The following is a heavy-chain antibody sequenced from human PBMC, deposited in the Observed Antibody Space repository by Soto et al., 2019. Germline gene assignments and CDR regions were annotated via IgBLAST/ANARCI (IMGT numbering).Heavy chain of an antibody. CDR3: ALLSYCTTVTCFYLDY. CDR2: INAGNGNT. J-gene: IGHJ4*02. V-gene: IGHV1-3*01. Sequence: GASVKVSCKASGYTFTSYAIHWVRQAPGQSLEWMGCINAGNGNTKYSQKFQGRVTVTRDTSTTTAYMELRSLRSDDTAVYYCALLSYCTTVTCFYLDYWGQGTPVTAPQ. CDR1: GYTFTSYA. D-gene: IGHD2-8*01.